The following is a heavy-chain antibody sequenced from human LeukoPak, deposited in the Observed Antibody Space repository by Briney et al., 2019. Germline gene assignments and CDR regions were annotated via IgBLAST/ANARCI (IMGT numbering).Heavy chain of an antibody. D-gene: IGHD3-22*01. CDR2: INSDGSST. CDR3: AKVMRGYDSSGYYRFLDY. J-gene: IGHJ4*02. V-gene: IGHV3-74*01. CDR1: GFTLSSYW. Sequence: GGSLRLSCAASGFTLSSYWMHWVRQAPGKGLVWVSRINSDGSSTSYADSVKGRFTISRDNSKDTLYLQMNSLRAEDTAVYYCAKVMRGYDSSGYYRFLDYWGQGTLVTVSS.